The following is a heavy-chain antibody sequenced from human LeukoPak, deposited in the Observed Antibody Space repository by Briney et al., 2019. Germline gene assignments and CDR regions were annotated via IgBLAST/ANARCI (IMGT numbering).Heavy chain of an antibody. CDR1: GFTFSSYG. CDR2: ITTSGATT. V-gene: IGHV3-23*01. CDR3: AIMHGYYDGSGYWVQ. D-gene: IGHD3-22*01. Sequence: GGSLRLSCAASGFTFSSYGMSWVRQAPGKGLEWVSFITTSGATTSYADSVKGRFTISRDNPRNTLYMQMNSMRDEDTALYYCAIMHGYYDGSGYWVQWGQGTLVTVSS. J-gene: IGHJ4*02.